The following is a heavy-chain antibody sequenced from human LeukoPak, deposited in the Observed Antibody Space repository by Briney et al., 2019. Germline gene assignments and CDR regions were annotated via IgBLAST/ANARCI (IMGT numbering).Heavy chain of an antibody. CDR2: IYYTGTT. D-gene: IGHD3-10*01. CDR3: ATRPAGNNWYGVFDY. J-gene: IGHJ4*02. CDR1: GGSMSGHY. Sequence: SETLSLTCTVSGGSMSGHYWSWIRQSPEKGLEWIGYIYYTGTTNYTPSLMSRVTMSLDTSKNQFSLMVTPVTAADTARYYCATRPAGNNWYGVFDYWSRGTLVTVSS. V-gene: IGHV4-59*11.